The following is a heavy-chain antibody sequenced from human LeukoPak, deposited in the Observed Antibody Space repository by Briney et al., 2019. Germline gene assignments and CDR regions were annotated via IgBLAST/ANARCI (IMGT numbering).Heavy chain of an antibody. CDR1: GFAFSSYA. CDR2: ISGSGGST. J-gene: IGHJ4*02. D-gene: IGHD2-2*01. V-gene: IGHV3-23*01. Sequence: GGSLRLSCAASGFAFSSYAMSWVRQAPGKGLEWVSAISGSGGSTYYADSVKGRFTISRDNAKNSLYLQMNSLRAEDTAVYYCARCRQGYCSSTSCSCFDYWGQGTLVTVSS. CDR3: ARCRQGYCSSTSCSCFDY.